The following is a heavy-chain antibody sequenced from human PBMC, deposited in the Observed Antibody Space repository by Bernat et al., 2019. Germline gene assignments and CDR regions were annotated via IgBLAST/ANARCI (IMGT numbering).Heavy chain of an antibody. Sequence: QVQLVESGGGLVKPGGSLRLSCAASGFTFSDYYMSWIRQAPGKGLEWVSYISSSGSTIYYADSVKGRFTISRDNAKNSLYLQMNSLRAEDTAVYYYARDIVVVVAATYYYYYGMDVWGQGTTVTVSS. CDR3: ARDIVVVVAATYYYYYGMDV. V-gene: IGHV3-11*01. D-gene: IGHD2-15*01. CDR1: GFTFSDYY. J-gene: IGHJ6*02. CDR2: ISSSGSTI.